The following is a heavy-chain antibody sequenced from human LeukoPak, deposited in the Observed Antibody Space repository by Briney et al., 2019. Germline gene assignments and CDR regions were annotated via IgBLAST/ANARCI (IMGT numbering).Heavy chain of an antibody. Sequence: PSETLSLTCTVSGGSISSYYWSWLRQPAGKGLEWIGRIYTSGSTNYNPSLKSRVTMSVDTSKNQFSLRLRSVTAADTAVYSCATGGPYCSSTSCYHMDVWGKGTTVTVSS. J-gene: IGHJ6*03. CDR2: IYTSGST. CDR3: ATGGPYCSSTSCYHMDV. V-gene: IGHV4-4*07. D-gene: IGHD2-2*01. CDR1: GGSISSYY.